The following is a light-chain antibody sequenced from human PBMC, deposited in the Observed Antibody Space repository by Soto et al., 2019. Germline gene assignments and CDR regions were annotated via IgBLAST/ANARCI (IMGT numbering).Light chain of an antibody. CDR2: EVR. CDR3: SAYTARSALV. J-gene: IGLJ3*02. Sequence: QSVLTQPASVSGSPGQSITISCTGTSSDIGGYNYVSWYQQHPGTAPKLIIYEVRNRPSGISSRFSGSRSGNTASLTISGLQPEDEGDYYCSAYTARSALVFGGGTKVTVL. V-gene: IGLV2-14*01. CDR1: SSDIGGYNY.